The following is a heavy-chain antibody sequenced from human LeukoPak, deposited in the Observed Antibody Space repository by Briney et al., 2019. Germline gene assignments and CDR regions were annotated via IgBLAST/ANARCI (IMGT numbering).Heavy chain of an antibody. J-gene: IGHJ5*02. V-gene: IGHV3-30*02. CDR2: IRYDGSNK. CDR3: ASVKYFVL. Sequence: SGGSLRLSCAASGFTFSSYGMHWVRQAPGKGLEWVAFIRYDGSNKYYADSVKGRFTISRDNSKYTLYLQMNSLRAEDTAVYYCASVKYFVLWGQGTLVTVSS. CDR1: GFTFSSYG. D-gene: IGHD6-19*01.